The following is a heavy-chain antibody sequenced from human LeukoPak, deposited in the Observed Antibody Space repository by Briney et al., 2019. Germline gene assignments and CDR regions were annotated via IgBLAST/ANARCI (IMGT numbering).Heavy chain of an antibody. Sequence: ASAKVSCKASGYTFTSYAMHWVRQAPGQRLEWMGWINAGNGNTKYSQKFQGRVTITRDTSASTAYMELSSLRSEDTAVYYCARDLYCSSTSCNNWFDPWGQGTLVTVSS. CDR2: INAGNGNT. D-gene: IGHD2-2*01. V-gene: IGHV1-3*01. J-gene: IGHJ5*02. CDR1: GYTFTSYA. CDR3: ARDLYCSSTSCNNWFDP.